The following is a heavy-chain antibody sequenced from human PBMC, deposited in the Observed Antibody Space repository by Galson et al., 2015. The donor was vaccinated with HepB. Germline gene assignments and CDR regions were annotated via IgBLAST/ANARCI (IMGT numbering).Heavy chain of an antibody. J-gene: IGHJ3*02. Sequence: QSGAEVKKPGESLKISCQGSGYMFTYYWIAWVRQMPGKGLEWMGTIYLLDSATRYSPSFDGHVTFSADKSIRTAYLQWSSLQASDSGMYYCARHKYSTSLNDALQIWGQGTMVTASS. CDR1: GYMFTYYW. CDR3: ARHKYSTSLNDALQI. CDR2: IYLLDSAT. D-gene: IGHD2-2*01. V-gene: IGHV5-51*01.